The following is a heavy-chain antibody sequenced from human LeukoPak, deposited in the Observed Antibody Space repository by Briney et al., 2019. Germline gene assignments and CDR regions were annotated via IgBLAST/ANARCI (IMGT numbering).Heavy chain of an antibody. J-gene: IGHJ5*02. CDR3: ARGRAIFGGTYIEAWFDP. D-gene: IGHD3-3*01. CDR1: GGSFSGYY. CDR2: INHSGST. Sequence: SETLSLTCAVYGGSFSGYYWSWIRQPPGKGLEWIGEINHSGSTNYSPSLKSRVTISVDTSKNQFSLKLSSVTAADTAVYYCARGRAIFGGTYIEAWFDPWGQGTLVTVSS. V-gene: IGHV4-34*01.